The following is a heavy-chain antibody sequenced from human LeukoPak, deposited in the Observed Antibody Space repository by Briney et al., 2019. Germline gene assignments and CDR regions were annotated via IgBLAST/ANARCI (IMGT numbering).Heavy chain of an antibody. J-gene: IGHJ3*02. Sequence: SGGSLRLSCAASGFTFSSYSMNWVRQAPGKGLEWVSAISGSGGSTYYADSVKGRFTISRDNSKNTLYLQMNSLRAEDTAVYYCAKDMGCVGIVVVILPVCDAFDIWGQGTMATVSS. CDR2: ISGSGGST. CDR1: GFTFSSYS. CDR3: AKDMGCVGIVVVILPVCDAFDI. D-gene: IGHD3-22*01. V-gene: IGHV3-23*01.